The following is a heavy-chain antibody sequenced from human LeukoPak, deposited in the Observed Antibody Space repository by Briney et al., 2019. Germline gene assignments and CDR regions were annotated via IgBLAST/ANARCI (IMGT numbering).Heavy chain of an antibody. CDR1: GFIFTDYS. CDR3: ARAEGSGSSFDY. D-gene: IGHD3-10*01. V-gene: IGHV3-48*02. CDR2: IDRSSNNI. J-gene: IGHJ4*02. Sequence: GGSLRLSCAASGFIFTDYSMNWVRQAPGKGLEWVSYIDRSSNNIYYPDSVKGRFTISRDNAKNSLYLQMNSLRDEDTAVYYCARAEGSGSSFDYWGQGTLVTVSS.